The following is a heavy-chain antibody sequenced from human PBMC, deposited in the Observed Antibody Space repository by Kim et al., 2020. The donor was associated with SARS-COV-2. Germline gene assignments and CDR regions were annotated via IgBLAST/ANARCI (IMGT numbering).Heavy chain of an antibody. CDR1: GYTFTSYG. Sequence: ASVKVSCKASGYTFTSYGISWVRQAPGQGLEWMGWISAYNGNTNYAQKLQGRVTMTTDTSTSTAYMELRSLRSDDTAVYYCARDYEYSSSPYYFDYWGQGTLVTVSS. D-gene: IGHD6-6*01. CDR2: ISAYNGNT. J-gene: IGHJ4*02. V-gene: IGHV1-18*01. CDR3: ARDYEYSSSPYYFDY.